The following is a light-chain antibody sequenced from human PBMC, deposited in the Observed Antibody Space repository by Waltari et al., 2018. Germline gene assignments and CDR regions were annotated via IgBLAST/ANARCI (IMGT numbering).Light chain of an antibody. Sequence: DIQMTQSPSSVSASVGERVTITCRASQGLGNWLACDQQKPGKAPRLLVYAASNLQSGVPSRFAGSGSGTDFTLTIRSLQPEDFATYYCQQANSFPPTFGGGTKV. V-gene: IGKV1-12*01. CDR2: AAS. CDR1: QGLGNW. CDR3: QQANSFPPT. J-gene: IGKJ4*01.